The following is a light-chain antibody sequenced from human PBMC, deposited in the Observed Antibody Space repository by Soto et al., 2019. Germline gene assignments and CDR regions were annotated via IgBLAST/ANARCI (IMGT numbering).Light chain of an antibody. V-gene: IGKV3-11*01. CDR2: DAS. J-gene: IGKJ5*01. CDR1: QSVSSY. Sequence: EIVLTQSPATLSLSPGERATLSCRASQSVSSYLAWYQQKPGQAPRLLIYDASNRATGIPARFSGSGSGTDFTLTISSLEPEDFAVYYCQQRSNLPPITFGQGTLLEIK. CDR3: QQRSNLPPIT.